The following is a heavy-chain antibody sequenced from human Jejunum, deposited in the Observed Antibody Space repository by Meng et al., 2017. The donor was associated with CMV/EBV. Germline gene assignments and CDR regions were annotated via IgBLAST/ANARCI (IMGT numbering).Heavy chain of an antibody. CDR3: TTDVSGSIAIYYYYYGMDV. D-gene: IGHD2-21*01. Sequence: SSYAMTWVRQAPGKGLEWVSLIYSGGSDTFYADSVKGRFTISRDNSKDMLYLQMNSLRAEDTAVYYCTTDVSGSIAIYYYYYGMDVWGQGTTVTVSS. V-gene: IGHV3-23*03. CDR1: SSYA. CDR2: IYSGGSDT. J-gene: IGHJ6*02.